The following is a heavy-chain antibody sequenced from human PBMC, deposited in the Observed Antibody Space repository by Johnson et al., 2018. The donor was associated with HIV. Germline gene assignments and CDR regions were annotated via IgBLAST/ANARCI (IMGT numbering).Heavy chain of an antibody. V-gene: IGHV3-30*19. CDR2: ISYDGSNK. J-gene: IGHJ3*01. D-gene: IGHD1-7*01. CDR1: GFTFTNYG. Sequence: QVQLVESGGGVVQPGGSLRLSCAASGFTFTNYGMHWVRQAPGKGLEWVAVISYDGSNKYYADSVKGRFTISRDNSKNTLYLQINSLRTEDTAVYYCARENYRRRDAFDVWGQGTVVIVSS. CDR3: ARENYRRRDAFDV.